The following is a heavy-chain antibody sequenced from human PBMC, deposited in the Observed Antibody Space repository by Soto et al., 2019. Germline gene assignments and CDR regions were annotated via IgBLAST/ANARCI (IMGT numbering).Heavy chain of an antibody. Sequence: GGSLRLSCAASGFTVSSNYMSWVRQAPGKGLEWVSVIYSGGSTYYADSVKGRFTISRDNSKNTLYLQMNSLRAEDTAVYYCARSSGGYHDPFAIWGQGTMVTVSS. CDR1: GFTVSSNY. CDR3: ARSSGGYHDPFAI. D-gene: IGHD6-19*01. V-gene: IGHV3-66*01. J-gene: IGHJ3*02. CDR2: IYSGGST.